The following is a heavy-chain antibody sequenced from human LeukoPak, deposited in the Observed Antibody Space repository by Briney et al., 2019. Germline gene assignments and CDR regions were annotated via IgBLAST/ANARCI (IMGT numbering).Heavy chain of an antibody. D-gene: IGHD1-1*01. CDR2: TYYRSKWYD. V-gene: IGHV6-1*01. Sequence: SQTLSLTCAISGDSVSSKSAAWYWIRQSPSRGLEWLGRTYYRSKWYDDFAVSLKSRITINPDTSKNQFSLHLNSVTPEDTAVYYYARGAVGQHGSKGDAFDIWGQGTMVTVSS. J-gene: IGHJ3*02. CDR1: GDSVSSKSAA. CDR3: ARGAVGQHGSKGDAFDI.